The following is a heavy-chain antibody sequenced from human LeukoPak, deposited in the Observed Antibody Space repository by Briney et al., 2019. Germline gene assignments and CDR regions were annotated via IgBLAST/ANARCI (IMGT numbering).Heavy chain of an antibody. J-gene: IGHJ6*03. CDR1: GGSISSSY. CDR3: ARVDYAPGYYYYYMDV. D-gene: IGHD4-17*01. Sequence: KPSETLSLTCTVSGGSISSSYWSWIRQPPGKGLEWIGYIYYSGSTNYNPSLKSRVTISVDTSKNQFSLKLSSVTAADTAVYYCARVDYAPGYYYYYMDVWGKGTTVTVSS. CDR2: IYYSGST. V-gene: IGHV4-59*01.